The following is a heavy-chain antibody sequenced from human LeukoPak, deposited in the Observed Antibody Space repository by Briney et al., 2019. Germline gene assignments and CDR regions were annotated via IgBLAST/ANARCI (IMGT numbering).Heavy chain of an antibody. Sequence: SETLSLTCTVSGGSISSYYWSWIRQPPGKGLEWIGYIYYSGSTKYNPSLKRRVTISVDTSKNQFSLKLSSVTAADTAVYYCARDHSSSSEDYWGQGTLVTVSS. D-gene: IGHD6-13*01. J-gene: IGHJ4*02. CDR2: IYYSGST. V-gene: IGHV4-59*01. CDR3: ARDHSSSSEDY. CDR1: GGSISSYY.